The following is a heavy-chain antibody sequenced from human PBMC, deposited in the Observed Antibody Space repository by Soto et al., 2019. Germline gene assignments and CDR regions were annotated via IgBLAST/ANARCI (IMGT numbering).Heavy chain of an antibody. CDR2: IYISGST. CDR3: ARDNQQPEEYYYGLDV. J-gene: IGHJ6*02. D-gene: IGHD6-13*01. CDR1: GGSLSSYY. V-gene: IGHV4-4*07. Sequence: SETLSLTCTVSGGSLSSYYWNWIRQPAGKGLEWIGRIYISGSTNYNPYLKSRVTMSVDTSKNQFSLKLSSVTAADTAVYYCARDNQQPEEYYYGLDVWGQGTTVTVSS.